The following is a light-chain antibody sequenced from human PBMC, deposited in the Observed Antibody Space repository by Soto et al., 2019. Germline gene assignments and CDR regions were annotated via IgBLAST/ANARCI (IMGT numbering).Light chain of an antibody. V-gene: IGKV3-15*01. J-gene: IGKJ5*01. Sequence: EIVLKQSPATLSVSPGETATLSCRASQNIDINLVWYQQKPGQAPRLLIFRASPRATGIPARFSGSGSGTEFTLTISSLQSEDIAVYYCQQYHHWPPITFGQGTRLEI. CDR3: QQYHHWPPIT. CDR2: RAS. CDR1: QNIDIN.